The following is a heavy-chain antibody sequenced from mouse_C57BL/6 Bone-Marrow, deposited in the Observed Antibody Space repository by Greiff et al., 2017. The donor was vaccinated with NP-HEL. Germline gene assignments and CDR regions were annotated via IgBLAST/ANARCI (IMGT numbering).Heavy chain of an antibody. CDR3: ARRIYYYGSSYDY. D-gene: IGHD1-1*01. V-gene: IGHV1-55*01. J-gene: IGHJ2*01. CDR2: IYPGSGST. Sequence: VKLQQPGAELVKPGASVKMSCKASGYTFTSYWITWVKQRPGQGLEWIGDIYPGSGSTNYNEKFKSKATLTVDTSSSTAYMQLSSLTSEDSAVYYCARRIYYYGSSYDYWGQGTTLTVSS. CDR1: GYTFTSYW.